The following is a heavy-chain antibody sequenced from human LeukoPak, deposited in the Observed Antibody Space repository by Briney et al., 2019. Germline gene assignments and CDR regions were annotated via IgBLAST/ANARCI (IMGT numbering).Heavy chain of an antibody. D-gene: IGHD6-13*01. CDR1: GFTFSSYS. CDR2: ISSSSSYI. J-gene: IGHJ4*02. Sequence: PGGSLRLSCAASGFTFSSYSMNWVRQAPGKGLEWVSSISSSSSYIYYADSVKGRFTISRDNAKNSLYLQMNSLRAEDTAVYYCARDIAAAGTWFDYWGRGTLVTVSS. CDR3: ARDIAAAGTWFDY. V-gene: IGHV3-21*01.